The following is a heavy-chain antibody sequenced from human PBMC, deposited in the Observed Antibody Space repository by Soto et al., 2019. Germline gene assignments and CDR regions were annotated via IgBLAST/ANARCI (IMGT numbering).Heavy chain of an antibody. CDR3: AKVGCNILEQWPCYYYGMDV. CDR1: GYTFSGDY. J-gene: IGHJ6*02. V-gene: IGHV1-2*02. CDR2: INPNSGGT. Sequence: VSLKLSWKSSGYTFSGDYMRWRLQAHGQGLDWMGWINPNSGGTNYAQKFQGRVTMTRDTSISTAYMELSRLRSDDTAVYYCAKVGCNILEQWPCYYYGMDVWGQGTTVTVSS. D-gene: IGHD6-19*01.